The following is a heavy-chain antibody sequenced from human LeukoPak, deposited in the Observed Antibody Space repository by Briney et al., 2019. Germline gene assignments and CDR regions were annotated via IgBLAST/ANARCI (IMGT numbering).Heavy chain of an antibody. CDR2: ISVDGGRT. CDR3: APIGGWGTYPLDY. V-gene: IGHV3-23*01. Sequence: EGSLRLSCTSSGFTFSSYTMSWVRQAPGKGLEWVSSISVDGGRTTYADSVKGRFTISRDNSKNTLYLRMNSLRVDDTAVYYCAPIGGWGTYPLDYWAQGPLVTVSS. J-gene: IGHJ4*02. D-gene: IGHD3-16*01. CDR1: GFTFSSYT.